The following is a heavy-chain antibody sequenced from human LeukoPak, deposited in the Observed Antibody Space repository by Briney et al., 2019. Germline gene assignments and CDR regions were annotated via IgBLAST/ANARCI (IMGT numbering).Heavy chain of an antibody. Sequence: ASVTVSCKASGYTFTNYYIHWVRQAPGQGLEWMGIINPSGGSTSYAQKFQGRVTMTRDTSTSTVYMELSSLRSEDTALYYCARDLARGFDPWGQGTLVTVSS. J-gene: IGHJ5*02. CDR2: INPSGGST. D-gene: IGHD2-21*01. V-gene: IGHV1-46*01. CDR3: ARDLARGFDP. CDR1: GYTFTNYY.